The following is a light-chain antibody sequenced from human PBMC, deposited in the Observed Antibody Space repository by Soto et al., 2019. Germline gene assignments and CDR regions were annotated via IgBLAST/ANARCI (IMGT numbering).Light chain of an antibody. J-gene: IGKJ4*01. V-gene: IGKV3-11*01. CDR1: QSVSNTY. Sequence: ESVLAQSPGTLSLAPGERATLSCRGSQSVSNTYLAWYQQKPGQAPRLLIYDASNRATGIPARFSGIGSGTDFTLPLTRLAPQAFPVYYCQQRTNSPPVFGGGTKVDIK. CDR2: DAS. CDR3: QQRTNSPPV.